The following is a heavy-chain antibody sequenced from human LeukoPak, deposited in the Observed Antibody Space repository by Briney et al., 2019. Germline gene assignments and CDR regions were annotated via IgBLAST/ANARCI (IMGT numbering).Heavy chain of an antibody. CDR1: GDSVSSGSYY. V-gene: IGHV4-61*02. CDR3: ARYAGDSGFDP. J-gene: IGHJ5*02. Sequence: PSQTLSLTCTASGDSVSSGSYYWSWIRQPAGKGLEWIGRIYTSGSTKYNPSLKSRVTIPIDTSKNQFSLKLSSVTAADTAVYYCARYAGDSGFDPWGQGTLVTVSS. D-gene: IGHD2-21*02. CDR2: IYTSGST.